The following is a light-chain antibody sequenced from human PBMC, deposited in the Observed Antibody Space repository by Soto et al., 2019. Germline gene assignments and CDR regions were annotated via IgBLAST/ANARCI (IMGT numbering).Light chain of an antibody. CDR2: KAS. V-gene: IGKV1-5*03. CDR3: QQYNDYSRT. Sequence: DIQMTQSPSTLSASVGDRVTITCRASQSISSWLAWYQQRPGKAAKLLIYKASSLESGVPSRFSGSGSGTEFTLTISSLQPDDFATYYCQQYNDYSRTFGQGTKVDIK. J-gene: IGKJ1*01. CDR1: QSISSW.